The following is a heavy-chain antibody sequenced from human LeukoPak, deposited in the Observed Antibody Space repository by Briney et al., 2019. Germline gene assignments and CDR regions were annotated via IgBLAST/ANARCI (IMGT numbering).Heavy chain of an antibody. CDR3: ARAHSIASYYYGVDV. D-gene: IGHD2/OR15-2a*01. CDR1: GGSISSSYSY. CDR2: IYYSGST. V-gene: IGHV4-39*07. J-gene: IGHJ6*02. Sequence: SETLSLTCTVSGGSISSSYSYWGWIRQPPGKGLEWIGNIYYSGSTYYSPSLTSRVTVSVDTSENQFSLKLSTVTAADTAVYYCARAHSIASYYYGVDVWGQGTTVTVSS.